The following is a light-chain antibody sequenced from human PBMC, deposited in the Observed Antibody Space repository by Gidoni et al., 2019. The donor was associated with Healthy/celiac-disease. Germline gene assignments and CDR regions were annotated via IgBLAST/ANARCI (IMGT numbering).Light chain of an antibody. CDR2: QDS. J-gene: IGLJ2*01. Sequence: SYELTQPPSVSVSPGQTASITGSGDKLGNKYDCWYHHKPGQYPVLVIYQDSKRPSGIPERFSGSNSGNTATMTISGTQAMDEDDYYCQAWDSSTYVVFGGGTKLTV. CDR1: KLGNKY. CDR3: QAWDSSTYVV. V-gene: IGLV3-1*01.